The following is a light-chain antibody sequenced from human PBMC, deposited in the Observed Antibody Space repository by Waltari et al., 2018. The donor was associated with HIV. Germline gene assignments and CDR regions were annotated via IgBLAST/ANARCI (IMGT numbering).Light chain of an antibody. J-gene: IGKJ2*01. V-gene: IGKV1-6*01. Sequence: AIQMTPSPSSLSASVGDSVTISCRASQGIATVLSWYQQIPGKAPKLLIYSTSTVESGVSSRFSGGGSDTDFTLTISRLQAEDFATYYCLQDYIFPYTFGQGTKLEIK. CDR3: LQDYIFPYT. CDR1: QGIATV. CDR2: STS.